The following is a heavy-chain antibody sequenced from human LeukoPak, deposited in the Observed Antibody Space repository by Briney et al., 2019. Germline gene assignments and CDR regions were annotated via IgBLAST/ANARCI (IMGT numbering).Heavy chain of an antibody. CDR1: GYSFTSYW. D-gene: IGHD3-22*01. CDR3: ARRAGSYYESSGYYYFDY. CDR2: IYPGDSDT. V-gene: IGHV5-51*01. J-gene: IGHJ4*02. Sequence: GESPEIPCKGPGYSFTSYWIGWVRQMPGKGLEWMGIIYPGDSDTRYSPSFQGQVTISADKSINTAYLQWSSLKASDTAMYYCARRAGSYYESSGYYYFDYWGEGPFDPVSS.